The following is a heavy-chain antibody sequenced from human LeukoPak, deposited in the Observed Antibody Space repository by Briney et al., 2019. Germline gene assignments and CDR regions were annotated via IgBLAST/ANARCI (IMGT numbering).Heavy chain of an antibody. CDR2: IWYDGSNK. D-gene: IGHD3-22*01. CDR1: GFTFSSYG. CDR3: ARDRDYYDSSGYSYGYFDY. V-gene: IGHV3-33*01. Sequence: GRSLRLSCAASGFTFSSYGMHWVRQAPGKGLEWVAVIWYDGSNKYYADSVKGRFTISRDNSKNTLYLQMNSLRAEDTAVYYCARDRDYYDSSGYSYGYFDYWGQGTLATVPS. J-gene: IGHJ4*02.